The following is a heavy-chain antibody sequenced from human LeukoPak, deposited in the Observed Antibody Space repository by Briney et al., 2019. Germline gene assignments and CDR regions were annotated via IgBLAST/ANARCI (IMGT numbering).Heavy chain of an antibody. J-gene: IGHJ4*02. CDR3: ARDTPGLRY. CDR2: IYYSGST. V-gene: IGHV4-39*07. Sequence: SETLSLTCTVSGGSISSSSYYWGWIRQPPGKGLEWIGSIYYSGSTYYNPSLKSRVTISVDTSKNQFSLKLSSVTAADTAVYYCARDTPGLRYWGQGTLVTVSS. CDR1: GGSISSSSYY. D-gene: IGHD7-27*01.